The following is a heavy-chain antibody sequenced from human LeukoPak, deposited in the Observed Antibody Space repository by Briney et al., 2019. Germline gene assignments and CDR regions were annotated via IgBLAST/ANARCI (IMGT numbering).Heavy chain of an antibody. D-gene: IGHD3-10*01. CDR3: ARDVSF. Sequence: PGGSLRLSCAASGFIVSSIYMVWVRQAPGKGLEWVSLLYSDGSTYYADSVEGRFIISRDNSKNTLYLEMNSLRVEDTAVYYCARDVSFWGQGTLVTVSS. CDR1: GFIVSSIY. V-gene: IGHV3-53*01. J-gene: IGHJ4*02. CDR2: LYSDGST.